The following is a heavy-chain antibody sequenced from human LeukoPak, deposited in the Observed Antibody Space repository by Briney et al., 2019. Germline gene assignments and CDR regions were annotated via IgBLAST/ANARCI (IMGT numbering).Heavy chain of an antibody. V-gene: IGHV4-59*01. J-gene: IGHJ4*02. CDR1: GGSISSYY. CDR3: ARRISYYDSSGIDY. CDR2: THYSGT. D-gene: IGHD3-22*01. Sequence: SETLSLTCTVSGGSISSYYWSWIRQPPGKGLEWIGYTHYSGTNYNPSLKSRVTISADTSKNQFSLKLSSVTAADTAVYYCARRISYYDSSGIDYWGQGSLVTVSS.